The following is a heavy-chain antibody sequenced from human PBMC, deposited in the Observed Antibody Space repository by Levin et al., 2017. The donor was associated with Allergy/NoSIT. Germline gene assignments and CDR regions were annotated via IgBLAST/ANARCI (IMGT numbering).Heavy chain of an antibody. CDR1: GFTFSRSP. CDR3: TRELPPTFPWGGAFDI. J-gene: IGHJ3*02. V-gene: IGHV3-30*04. D-gene: IGHD2/OR15-2a*01. CDR2: ISYDGTKQ. Sequence: RAGGSLRLSCATSGFTFSRSPMDWVRQAPGKGLEWVAVISYDGTKQYYADSVKGRFTISRDNSKNTLYLQMNSLRAEDTAVYYCTRELPPTFPWGGAFDIWGHGTLVRVFS.